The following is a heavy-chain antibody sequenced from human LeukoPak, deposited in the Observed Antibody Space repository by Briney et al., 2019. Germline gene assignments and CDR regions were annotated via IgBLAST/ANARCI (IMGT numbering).Heavy chain of an antibody. V-gene: IGHV4-31*03. D-gene: IGHD4-17*01. CDR3: ARVNGDYDGDY. Sequence: SETLSLTCTVSGGSISSGGYYWRWIRQHPGKGLEWIGYIYYSGSTYYNPSLKSRVTISVDTSKNQFSLELSSVTAADTAVYYCARVNGDYDGDYWGQGTLVTVSS. CDR2: IYYSGST. CDR1: GGSISSGGYY. J-gene: IGHJ4*02.